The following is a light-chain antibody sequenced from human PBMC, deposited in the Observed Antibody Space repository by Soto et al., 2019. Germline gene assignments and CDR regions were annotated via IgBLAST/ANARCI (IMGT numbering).Light chain of an antibody. J-gene: IGLJ1*01. V-gene: IGLV3-9*01. CDR2: RDS. CDR3: QVWDSSTV. Sequence: SYELTQPLSVSVALGQTARITCGGNNIGSKNVHWYQQKPGQAPVLVIYRDSNRPSGIPERFSGSNSGNTATLTISRAQAGDDADYYCQVWDSSTVFGTGTKVTVL. CDR1: NIGSKN.